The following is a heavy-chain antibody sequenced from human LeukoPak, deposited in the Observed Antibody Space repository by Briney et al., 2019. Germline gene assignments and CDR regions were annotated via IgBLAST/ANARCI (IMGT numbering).Heavy chain of an antibody. Sequence: SETLSLTCIVSGGSVSTFYWSWLRQSPGTGLEWIGFVHDTGSTAYNPSLKSRVTISLETSKNQLSLMLTSVTAADTAMYYCARGSTDVYWYLDVWGRGTLVTVSS. CDR2: VHDTGST. CDR1: GGSVSTFY. CDR3: ARGSTDVYWYLDV. V-gene: IGHV4-59*02. D-gene: IGHD1-26*01. J-gene: IGHJ2*01.